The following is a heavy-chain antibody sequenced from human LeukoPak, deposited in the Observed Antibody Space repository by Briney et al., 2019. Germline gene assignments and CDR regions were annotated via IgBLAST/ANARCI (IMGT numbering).Heavy chain of an antibody. CDR1: GFTFSSYG. J-gene: IGHJ4*02. D-gene: IGHD3-22*01. CDR3: AKSEGVGYYYDSSGYQQFDY. V-gene: IGHV3-30*18. CDR2: ISYDGSNK. Sequence: GGSLRLSCSAYGFTFSSYGMHWVRQAPGKGLEWVAVISYDGSNKYYADSVKGRFTISRDNSKNTLYLQMNSLRAEDTAVYYCAKSEGVGYYYDSSGYQQFDYWGQGTLVTVSS.